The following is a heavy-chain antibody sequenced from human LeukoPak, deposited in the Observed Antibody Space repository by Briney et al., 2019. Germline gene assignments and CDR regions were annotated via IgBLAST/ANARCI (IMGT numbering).Heavy chain of an antibody. CDR3: ARHLKLSGGYYYVRY. D-gene: IGHD3-22*01. Sequence: SETLSLTCTVSGGSISSSSYYWGWIRQPPGKGLEWIGSIYYSGSTYYNPSLKSRVTISVDTSKNQFSLKLSFVTAADTAVYYCARHLKLSGGYYYVRYWGQGTLVTVSS. CDR2: IYYSGST. CDR1: GGSISSSSYY. J-gene: IGHJ4*02. V-gene: IGHV4-39*01.